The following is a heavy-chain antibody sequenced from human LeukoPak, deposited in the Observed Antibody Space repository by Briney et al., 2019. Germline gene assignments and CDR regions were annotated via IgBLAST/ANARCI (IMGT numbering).Heavy chain of an antibody. D-gene: IGHD5-12*01. Sequence: PSETLSLTCTVSGGSISSYYWSWVRQPPGKGLEWIGEIYHSGSTNYNPSLKSRVTISIDKSKNQFSLKLSSVTAADTAVYYCARDMGYSGYDGDDYWGQGTLVTVSS. CDR2: IYHSGST. J-gene: IGHJ4*02. CDR1: GGSISSYY. CDR3: ARDMGYSGYDGDDY. V-gene: IGHV4-59*12.